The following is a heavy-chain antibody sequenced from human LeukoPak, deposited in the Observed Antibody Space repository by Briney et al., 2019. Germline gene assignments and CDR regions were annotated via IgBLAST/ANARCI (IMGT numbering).Heavy chain of an antibody. CDR3: ARVEYYDSSGYPYYYMDV. D-gene: IGHD3-22*01. Sequence: PSETLSLTCTVSGGSISSYYWLWIRQPPGKGLEWIGYIYYSGSTNYNPSPKSRVTISLNTSKNQFSLKLSCVTAAETAVYYCARVEYYDSSGYPYYYMDVWGKGTTVTVSS. CDR2: IYYSGST. V-gene: IGHV4-59*01. J-gene: IGHJ6*03. CDR1: GGSISSYY.